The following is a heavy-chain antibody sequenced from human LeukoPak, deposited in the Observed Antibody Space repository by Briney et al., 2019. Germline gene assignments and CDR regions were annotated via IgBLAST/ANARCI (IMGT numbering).Heavy chain of an antibody. J-gene: IGHJ4*02. CDR2: IRYDGSDK. CDR1: GLTFTRYD. Sequence: PGGSLRLSCAASGLTFTRYDMHWVRQAPGKGLEWVAFIRYDGSDKYYGDSVKGRFTISRDNSKNTLYLQMSSLRAEDSAVYYCANAFDYWGQGTLVTVSS. V-gene: IGHV3-30*02. CDR3: ANAFDY.